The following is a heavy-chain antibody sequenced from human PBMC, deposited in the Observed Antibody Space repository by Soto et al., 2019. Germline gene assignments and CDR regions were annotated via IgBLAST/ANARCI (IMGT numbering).Heavy chain of an antibody. CDR2: ISGSGGST. CDR1: GFTFSSYA. V-gene: IGHV3-23*01. D-gene: IGHD3-10*01. J-gene: IGHJ4*02. Sequence: GGSLRLSCAASGFTFSSYAMSWVRQAPGKGLEWVSAISGSGGSTYYADSVKGRFTISRDNSKNTLYLQMNSLRAEDTAVYYCAKARQYYYGSGSNSSDYWGQGTLVTVSS. CDR3: AKARQYYYGSGSNSSDY.